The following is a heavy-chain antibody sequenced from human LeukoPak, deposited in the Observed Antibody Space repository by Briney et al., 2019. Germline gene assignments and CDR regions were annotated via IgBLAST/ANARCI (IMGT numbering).Heavy chain of an antibody. CDR2: IRHEGSEK. CDR1: GFTFNRYW. Sequence: GGSLRLSCAASGFTFNRYWMNWVRQAPGKGLEWVANIRHEGSEKDYVDSVKGRFTISRDNAKNALFLQMNSLRAEDTAVYYCARDVSYTAYHYYGMDVWGQGTTVTVSS. CDR3: ARDVSYTAYHYYGMDV. J-gene: IGHJ6*02. V-gene: IGHV3-7*01. D-gene: IGHD1-26*01.